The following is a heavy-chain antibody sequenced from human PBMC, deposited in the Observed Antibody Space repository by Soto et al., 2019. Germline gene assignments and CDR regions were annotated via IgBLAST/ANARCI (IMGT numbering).Heavy chain of an antibody. CDR3: AREYYYDSSCFCI. CDR1: GGSISSGGYS. Sequence: QLQLQESGSGLVKPSQTLSLTCAVSGGSISSGGYSWSWIRQPPGKGLEWIGYIYHSGSTYYNPSRKSRVAIPVHSAKNQLSLKLSAVAAADTAVYYCAREYYYDSSCFCIWGQGKMVTVSS. J-gene: IGHJ3*02. D-gene: IGHD3-22*01. CDR2: IYHSGST. V-gene: IGHV4-30-2*01.